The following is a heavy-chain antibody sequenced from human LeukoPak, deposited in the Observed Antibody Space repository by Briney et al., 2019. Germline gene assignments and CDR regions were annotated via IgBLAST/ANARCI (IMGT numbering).Heavy chain of an antibody. CDR3: ARGAAMVDY. V-gene: IGHV4-59*01. CDR1: GGSISSYS. CDR2: IYYSGST. D-gene: IGHD5-18*01. Sequence: TSETLSLTCTVSGGSISSYSWSWIRQPPGKGLEWIGYIYYSGSTNYNPSPQSRVTISLDTSKNQYSLKVSSVTAADTAVYYCARGAAMVDYWGQGTLVTVSS. J-gene: IGHJ4*02.